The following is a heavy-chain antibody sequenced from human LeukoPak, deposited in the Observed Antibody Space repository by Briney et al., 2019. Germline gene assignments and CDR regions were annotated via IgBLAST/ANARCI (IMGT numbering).Heavy chain of an antibody. CDR1: GFTFSDYY. J-gene: IGHJ4*02. D-gene: IGHD2-2*02. CDR3: ARDCSSTSCYNRIDY. V-gene: IGHV3-11*06. Sequence: KPGGSLRLSCAASGFTFSDYYMSWIRQAPGKGLEWVSYISSSSSYTNYADSVKGRFTISRDNAKNSRYLQMNSLRAEDTAVYYCARDCSSTSCYNRIDYWGQGTLVTVSS. CDR2: ISSSSSYT.